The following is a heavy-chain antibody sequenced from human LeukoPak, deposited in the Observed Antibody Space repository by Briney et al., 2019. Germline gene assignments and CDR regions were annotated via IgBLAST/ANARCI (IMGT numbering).Heavy chain of an antibody. J-gene: IGHJ5*02. CDR2: IIPIFGTA. Sequence: ASVKVSCKASGGTFSSYAISWVRQAPGQGLEWMGGIIPIFGTANYAQKFQGRVTITADESTSTAYMELSSLRSEDTAVYYCARIRYSGSYYLGGLDWFDPWGQGTLVTVSS. CDR1: GGTFSSYA. CDR3: ARIRYSGSYYLGGLDWFDP. D-gene: IGHD1-26*01. V-gene: IGHV1-69*13.